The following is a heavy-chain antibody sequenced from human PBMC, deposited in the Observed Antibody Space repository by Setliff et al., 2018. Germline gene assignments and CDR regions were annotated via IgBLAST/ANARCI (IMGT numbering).Heavy chain of an antibody. Sequence: SETLSLTCTVSGASLRSGSNYWGWFRQPAGKGLEWVGRIYTDGTTNYNPSLKSRVSISADTSMNHFSLRMTSVSAADTAVYYCAKEHVVISFVTNTHHHYGMDVWGQGTTVTVSS. CDR1: GASLRSGSNY. CDR2: IYTDGTT. CDR3: AKEHVVISFVTNTHHHYGMDV. D-gene: IGHD2-8*01. V-gene: IGHV4-61*02. J-gene: IGHJ6*02.